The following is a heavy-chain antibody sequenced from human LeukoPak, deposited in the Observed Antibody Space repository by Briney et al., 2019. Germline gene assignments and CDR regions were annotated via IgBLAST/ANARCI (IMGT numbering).Heavy chain of an antibody. D-gene: IGHD2-15*01. Sequence: GGSLRLSCAASGFTVSSNYMSWVRQAPGKGLEWVSVIYSGGSTYYADSVKGRFTISRDNSKNTLYLQMNSLRAEDTAMYYCATYCSGGSCYLSGLDYWGQGTLVTVSS. CDR3: ATYCSGGSCYLSGLDY. J-gene: IGHJ4*02. CDR2: IYSGGST. V-gene: IGHV3-66*02. CDR1: GFTVSSNY.